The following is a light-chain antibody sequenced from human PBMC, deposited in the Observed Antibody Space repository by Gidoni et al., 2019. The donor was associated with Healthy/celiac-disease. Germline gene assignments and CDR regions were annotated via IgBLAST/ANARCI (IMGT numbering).Light chain of an antibody. CDR3: QQSYSTPGT. J-gene: IGKJ1*01. Sequence: DIQMTKSPSSLSASVGDRVTITCRASQSISSYLNWSQQKPGKAPTLLIYAASSLQSGVPSRFSGSGSGTDCTLTISSLQPEDFATYYCQQSYSTPGTFGQGTKVEIK. CDR2: AAS. CDR1: QSISSY. V-gene: IGKV1-39*01.